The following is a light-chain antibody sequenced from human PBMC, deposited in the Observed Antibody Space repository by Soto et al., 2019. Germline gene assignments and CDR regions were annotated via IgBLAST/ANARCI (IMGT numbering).Light chain of an antibody. CDR3: QQRLNWPPG. CDR2: DAS. CDR1: QSFNSIY. Sequence: IVLTQSPGTLSLSPGESATLSCRASQSFNSIYLAWYQQKPGQAPRLLIYDASSRATGIPARFSGSGSGTDFTLTISDLEPADFGLYYCQQRLNWPPGFGQGTKVDIK. V-gene: IGKV3D-20*02. J-gene: IGKJ1*01.